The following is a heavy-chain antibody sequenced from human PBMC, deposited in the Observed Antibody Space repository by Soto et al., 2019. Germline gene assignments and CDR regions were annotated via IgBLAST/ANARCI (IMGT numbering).Heavy chain of an antibody. CDR3: ARDKGGTSKY. CDR2: VYHTGTT. D-gene: IGHD1-7*01. V-gene: IGHV4-4*02. Sequence: PSETLSLTCAISGGSITSTNWWSWVRQPPGKGLEWIGEVYHTGTTNYNPSLKSRVTLSVDKSKNQFSLKLSSVTAADTAIYYCARDKGGTSKYWGQGTLVTVSS. J-gene: IGHJ4*02. CDR1: GGSITSTNW.